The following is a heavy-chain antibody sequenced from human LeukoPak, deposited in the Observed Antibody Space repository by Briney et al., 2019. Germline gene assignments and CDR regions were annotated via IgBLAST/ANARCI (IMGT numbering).Heavy chain of an antibody. Sequence: SETLSLTCTVSGGSIRSSYYYWGWIRQPPGKGLEWIGSIYDSGSTYYNPSLKSRVTISVDTSKNQFSLKLSSVTAADTAVYYCARIYMTTVVTRVPHNWYFDLWGRGTLVTVSS. V-gene: IGHV4-39*07. D-gene: IGHD4-23*01. J-gene: IGHJ2*01. CDR1: GGSIRSSYYY. CDR2: IYDSGST. CDR3: ARIYMTTVVTRVPHNWYFDL.